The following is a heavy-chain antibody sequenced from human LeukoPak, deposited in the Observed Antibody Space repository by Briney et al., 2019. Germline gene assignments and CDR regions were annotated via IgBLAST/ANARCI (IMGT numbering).Heavy chain of an antibody. CDR1: GYKFTSYD. CDR2: ISTHNGLA. V-gene: IGHV1-18*01. CDR3: VRLSGKFLVHSYFDH. D-gene: IGHD3-10*01. J-gene: IGHJ4*02. Sequence: GASVKVSCKASGYKFTSYDLAWVRQAPGHGPEYMGWISTHNGLADYSEKFRGRVTMTIDTSANTTSMELKSLRSDDSAIYYCVRLSGKFLVHSYFDHWGQGTQVIVSS.